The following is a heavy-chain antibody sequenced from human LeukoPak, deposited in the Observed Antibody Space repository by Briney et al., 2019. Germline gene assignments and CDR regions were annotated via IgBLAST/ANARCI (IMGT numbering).Heavy chain of an antibody. CDR3: ARDANYDYVWGSYPVY. CDR2: IKQDGSEK. CDR1: GFTFSSYW. D-gene: IGHD3-16*02. Sequence: GGSLRLSCAASGFTFSSYWVSWVRQGPGKGLEWVANIKQDGSEKYYVDSVKGRFTISRDNAKNSLYLQMNSLRAEDTAVYYCARDANYDYVWGSYPVYWGQGTLVTVSS. V-gene: IGHV3-7*01. J-gene: IGHJ4*02.